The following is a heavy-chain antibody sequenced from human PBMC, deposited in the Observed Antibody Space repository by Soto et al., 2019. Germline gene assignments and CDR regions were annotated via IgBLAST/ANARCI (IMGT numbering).Heavy chain of an antibody. CDR1: GFTFSNAW. CDR2: IKSKTDGGTT. CDR3: TTPADIVVVPAAIAGMDV. D-gene: IGHD2-2*01. V-gene: IGHV3-15*07. J-gene: IGHJ6*02. Sequence: PGGSLRLSCAASGFTFSNAWMNWVRQAPGKGLEWVGRIKSKTDGGTTDYAAPVKGRFTISRDDSKNTLYLQMNSLKTEDTAVYYCTTPADIVVVPAAIAGMDVWGQGTTVTVSS.